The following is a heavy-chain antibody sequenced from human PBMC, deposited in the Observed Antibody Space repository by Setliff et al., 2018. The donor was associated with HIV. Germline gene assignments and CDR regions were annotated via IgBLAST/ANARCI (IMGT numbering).Heavy chain of an antibody. D-gene: IGHD3-3*01. CDR3: SRWHRDSYFWRGYGRXXXDV. CDR1: GGSPSIGCYY. Sequence: PSETLSLTCPLSGGSPSIGCYYWSWMRQPAGXXLEWSGRIYTSGNTNYNPSPKTRVPRSVDTSKNQFSLKLSSVTAADSAVSYCSRWHRDSYFWRGYGRXXXDVWGQGTTVTVSS. J-gene: IGHJ6*02. V-gene: IGHV4-61*02. CDR2: IYTSGNT.